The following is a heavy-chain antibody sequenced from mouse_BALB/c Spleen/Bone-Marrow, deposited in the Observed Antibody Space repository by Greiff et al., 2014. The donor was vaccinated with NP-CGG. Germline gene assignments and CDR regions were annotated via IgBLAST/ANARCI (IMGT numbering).Heavy chain of an antibody. D-gene: IGHD4-1*01. J-gene: IGHJ2*01. CDR1: GYNFTSYW. CDR2: IYPGSGST. Sequence: QVQLQQSGAELVKPGTSVRLSCKASGYNFTSYWINWVKLRPGQGLEWIGDIYPGSGSTNYNEKFKSKATLTVDTSSSTAYMQLSSLASEDSALYYCARAAWANWDYFDYWGQGTTLTVSS. CDR3: ARAAWANWDYFDY. V-gene: IGHV1-55*01.